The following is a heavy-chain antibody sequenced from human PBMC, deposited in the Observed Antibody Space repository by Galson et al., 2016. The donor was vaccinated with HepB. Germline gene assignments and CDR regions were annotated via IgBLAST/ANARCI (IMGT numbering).Heavy chain of an antibody. J-gene: IGHJ3*02. CDR2: IYYTGSA. V-gene: IGHV4-31*03. D-gene: IGHD1-14*01. CDR3: ARAGSRYGADAFDI. CDR1: GASISSGRYY. Sequence: TLSLTCTVSGASISSGRYYWSWIRQHPGKGLEWIGYIYYTGSAYYTTSPKSRATISMDTSQNLVFLTLNSVPAADTAIVYCARAGSRYGADAFDIWGQGTMVTVSS.